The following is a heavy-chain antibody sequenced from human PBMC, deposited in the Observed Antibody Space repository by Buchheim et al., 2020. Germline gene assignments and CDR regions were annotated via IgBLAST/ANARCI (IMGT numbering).Heavy chain of an antibody. D-gene: IGHD3-3*01. CDR1: GFTFGDYA. CDR2: IRSKAYGGTT. J-gene: IGHJ4*02. CDR3: ARVNDFWSGYPDF. Sequence: EVQLVESGGGLVQPGRSLRLTCTASGFTFGDYAMSWFRQAPGKGLEWVGFIRSKAYGGTTKYAASVKGRFTISRDESKSIAYLQMNSLKTGDTAVYYCARVNDFWSGYPDFWGQGTL. V-gene: IGHV3-49*03.